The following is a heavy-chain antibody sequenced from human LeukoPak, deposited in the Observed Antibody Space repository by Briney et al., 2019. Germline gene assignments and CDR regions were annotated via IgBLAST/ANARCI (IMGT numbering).Heavy chain of an antibody. CDR2: ISAYNGNT. CDR1: GYTFTGYG. V-gene: IGHV1-18*01. J-gene: IGHJ5*02. Sequence: ASVKVSCKASGYTFTGYGMSWVRQAPGQGLEWMGWISAYNGNTNYAQRLQGRVTMTRDTSTSTAYMELRSLRSDDTAVYYCARYCGGWFDPWGQGNLVTVSS. CDR3: ARYCGGWFDP. D-gene: IGHD2-21*01.